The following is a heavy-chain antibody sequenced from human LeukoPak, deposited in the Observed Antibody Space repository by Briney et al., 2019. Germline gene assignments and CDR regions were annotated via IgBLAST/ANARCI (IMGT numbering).Heavy chain of an antibody. V-gene: IGHV3-7*01. J-gene: IGHJ6*03. CDR1: GFTFSSYW. D-gene: IGHD1-1*01. CDR3: AREGYSWNDPYYYYYMDV. CDR2: IKQDGSEK. Sequence: GGSLRLSCAASGFTFSSYWMSWVRQAPGKGLEWVANIKQDGSEKYYVDSVKGRFTISRDNAKNSLYLQMNSLRAEDTAVYYCAREGYSWNDPYYYYYMDVWGKGTTVTVSS.